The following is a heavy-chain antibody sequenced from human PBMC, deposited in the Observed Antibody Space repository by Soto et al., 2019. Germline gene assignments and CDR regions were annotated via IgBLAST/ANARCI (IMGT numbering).Heavy chain of an antibody. J-gene: IGHJ6*03. V-gene: IGHV3-66*01. CDR3: AKVYYYYMDV. Sequence: EVQLVESGGGLVQPGGSLRLSCAASGFTVSRNYMSWVRQAPGKGLEWVSVIYSGGSTYYADSVKGRFTISRDNSKNTLYLQTNSLRAEDTAVYYSAKVYYYYMDVWGNGTTVTVSS. CDR1: GFTVSRNY. CDR2: IYSGGST.